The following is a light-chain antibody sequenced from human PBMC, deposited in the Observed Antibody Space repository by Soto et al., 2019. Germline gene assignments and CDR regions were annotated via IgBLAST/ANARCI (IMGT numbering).Light chain of an antibody. V-gene: IGKV3D-15*01. CDR1: QSVDSN. J-gene: IGKJ4*01. CDR3: QQYDSWPLT. CDR2: GAS. Sequence: EIVMTQSPGTLSVSTGEGATLSCRASQSVDSNLAWYQQKPGQAPGLLIYGASTRATGIPDRFRGSGSGTEFTLTICSLQSEDFAVYYCQQYDSWPLTFGGGTKVDMK.